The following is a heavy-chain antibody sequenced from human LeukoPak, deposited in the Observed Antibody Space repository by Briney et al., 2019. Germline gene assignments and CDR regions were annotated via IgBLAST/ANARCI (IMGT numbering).Heavy chain of an antibody. V-gene: IGHV4-39*02. CDR3: ARIYSSSWFLNWFDP. CDR2: IYYSGNT. Sequence: SETLSPTCTVSGVSISSSNSYWGWIRQPPGKGLEWIGSIYYSGNTYYNASLKSQVSISIDTSKNHFSLRLTSVTAADTAVYYCARIYSSSWFLNWFDPWGQGTLVTVSS. D-gene: IGHD6-13*01. J-gene: IGHJ5*02. CDR1: GVSISSSNSY.